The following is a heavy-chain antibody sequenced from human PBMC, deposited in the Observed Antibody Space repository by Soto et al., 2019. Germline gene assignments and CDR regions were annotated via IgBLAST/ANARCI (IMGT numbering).Heavy chain of an antibody. V-gene: IGHV3-33*01. J-gene: IGHJ5*02. CDR1: GFTFSGYG. D-gene: IGHD5-18*01. CDR3: VRAVGYSYGDEFDP. Sequence: PGGSLRLSCAATGFTFSGYGMHWVRQAPGKGLEWVAVVRHDGSNIHYADFVKGRFTISRDNSKNTLDLQMNSLRAEDTAVYYCVRAVGYSYGDEFDPWGQGTLVTVSS. CDR2: VRHDGSNI.